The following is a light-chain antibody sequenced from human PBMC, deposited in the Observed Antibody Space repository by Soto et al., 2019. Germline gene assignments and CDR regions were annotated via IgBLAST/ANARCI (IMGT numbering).Light chain of an antibody. CDR2: DAS. J-gene: IGKJ5*01. V-gene: IGKV1-33*01. CDR3: QQYDNLIT. Sequence: DIQMNQSPSSLSASVGDRVTITCQARQDISNYLNWYQQKPGKAPKLLIYDASNLETGVPSRFSGSGSGTDFTFTISSLQPEDIATYYCQQYDNLITFGQGTRLEIK. CDR1: QDISNY.